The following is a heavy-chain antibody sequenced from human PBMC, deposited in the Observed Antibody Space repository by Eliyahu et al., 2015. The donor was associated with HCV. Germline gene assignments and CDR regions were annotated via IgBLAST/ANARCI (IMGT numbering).Heavy chain of an antibody. Sequence: QXQLVQSGAEVKKPGASVKVSCKASGYTFXSYDINWVSQATGQGFEWMGWMNPNSGNTGYAQKFQGRVTMTRNTSISTAYMELSSLRSEDTAVYYCARASDIVVAVYYYYGMDVWGQGTTVTVSS. J-gene: IGHJ6*02. CDR3: ARASDIVVAVYYYYGMDV. CDR2: MNPNSGNT. D-gene: IGHD2-15*01. CDR1: GYTFXSYD. V-gene: IGHV1-8*01.